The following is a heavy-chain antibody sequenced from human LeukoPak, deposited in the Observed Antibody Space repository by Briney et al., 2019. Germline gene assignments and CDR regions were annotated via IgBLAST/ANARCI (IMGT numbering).Heavy chain of an antibody. V-gene: IGHV1-18*01. Sequence: ASVKVSCKASGYTFTTYGISWVRQAPGRGLEWMGWINTYNGNTNYAQKVQGRVTMTTDTSTSTAYMELRSLRSGDTALYYCARDPGTRVVDPWGQGTLVTVSS. J-gene: IGHJ5*02. CDR1: GYTFTTYG. CDR2: INTYNGNT. CDR3: ARDPGTRVVDP. D-gene: IGHD2-2*01.